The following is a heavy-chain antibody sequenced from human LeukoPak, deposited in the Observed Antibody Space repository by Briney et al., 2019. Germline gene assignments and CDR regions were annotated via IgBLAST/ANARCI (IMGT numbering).Heavy chain of an antibody. CDR3: ARDNWNYGSSMDV. Sequence: SETLSLTCTVSGASISSYYWSWVRQPPGKGLEGIGYIYYSGSTNYNPSLKSRVTISVDTSKNQFSLKLSSVTAADTAVYYCARDNWNYGSSMDVWGQGTTVTVSS. CDR2: IYYSGST. J-gene: IGHJ6*02. D-gene: IGHD1-7*01. V-gene: IGHV4-59*01. CDR1: GASISSYY.